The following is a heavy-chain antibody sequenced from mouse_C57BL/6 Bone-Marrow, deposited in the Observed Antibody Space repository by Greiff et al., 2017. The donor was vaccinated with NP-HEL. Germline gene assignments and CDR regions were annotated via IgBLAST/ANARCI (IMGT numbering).Heavy chain of an antibody. J-gene: IGHJ2*01. CDR1: GYTFTSYW. Sequence: QVHVKQPGAELVKPGASVKLSCKASGYTFTSYWMHWVKQRPGRGLEWIGRIDPNSGGTKYNEKFKSKATLTVDKPSSTAYMQLSSLTSEDSAVYYCARRSQYYYGSSYYFDYWGQGTTLTVSS. D-gene: IGHD1-1*01. V-gene: IGHV1-72*01. CDR3: ARRSQYYYGSSYYFDY. CDR2: IDPNSGGT.